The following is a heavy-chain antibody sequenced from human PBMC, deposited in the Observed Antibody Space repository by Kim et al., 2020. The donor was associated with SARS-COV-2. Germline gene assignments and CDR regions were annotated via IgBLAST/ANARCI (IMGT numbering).Heavy chain of an antibody. D-gene: IGHD5-18*01. CDR1: GGSISSSSYY. V-gene: IGHV4-39*01. CDR3: ARQLRTDTAMVV. CDR2: IYYSGST. Sequence: SETLSLTCTVSGGSISSSSYYWGWIRQPPGKGLEWIGSIYYSGSTYYNPSLKSRVTISVDTSKNQFSMKLSSVTAADTAVYYCARQLRTDTAMVVWGQGTLVTVSS. J-gene: IGHJ4*02.